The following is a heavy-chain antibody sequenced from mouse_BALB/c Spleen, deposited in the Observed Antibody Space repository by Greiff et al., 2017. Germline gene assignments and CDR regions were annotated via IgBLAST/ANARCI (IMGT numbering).Heavy chain of an antibody. V-gene: IGHV5-4*02. CDR2: ISDGGSYT. CDR3: AREGGYY. J-gene: IGHJ2*01. Sequence: EVKVVESGGGLVKPGGSLKLSCAASGFTFSDYYMYWVRQTPEKRLEWVATISDGGSYTYYPDSVKGRFTISRDNAKNNLYLQMSSLKSEDTAMYYCAREGGYYWGQGTTLTVSS. CDR1: GFTFSDYY.